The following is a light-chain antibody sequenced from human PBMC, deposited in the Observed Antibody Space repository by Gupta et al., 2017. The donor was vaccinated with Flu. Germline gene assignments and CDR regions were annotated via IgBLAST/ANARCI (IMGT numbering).Light chain of an antibody. J-gene: IGKJ4*01. CDR3: QKYDVYPLT. V-gene: IGKV1-5*03. CDR1: QTISTW. CDR2: KAS. Sequence: GAPVTITCRARQTISTWLAWYQQKPGKAPNLLIYKASTLQTGVPSRFSGSGSGTDFTLTINNLQPEDFATYYCQKYDVYPLTFGGGTRVGIK.